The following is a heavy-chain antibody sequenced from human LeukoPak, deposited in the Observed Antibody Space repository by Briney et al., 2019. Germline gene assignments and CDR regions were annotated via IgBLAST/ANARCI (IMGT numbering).Heavy chain of an antibody. V-gene: IGHV3-11*04. Sequence: GGSLRLSCAASGFTFSDYYMNWIRQAPGKGLEWVSYISSSGSTIYYADSVKGRFTISRDNAKNSLYLQMNSLRAEDTAVYYCARDLSGIVVVPAAMADDYWGQGTLVTVSS. CDR3: ARDLSGIVVVPAAMADDY. J-gene: IGHJ4*02. D-gene: IGHD2-2*01. CDR1: GFTFSDYY. CDR2: ISSSGSTI.